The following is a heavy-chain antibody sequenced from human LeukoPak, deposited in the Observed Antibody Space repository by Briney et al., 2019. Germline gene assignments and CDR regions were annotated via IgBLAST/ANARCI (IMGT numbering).Heavy chain of an antibody. V-gene: IGHV3-33*01. Sequence: GRSLRLSCAASGFTFSSYGMHWVRQAPGKGLEWVAVIWYDGSNKYYADSVKGRFTISRDNSKNTLYLQMNSLRAEDTAVYYCARENYRIVGAIGYWGQGTLVTVSS. CDR1: GFTFSSYG. CDR3: ARENYRIVGAIGY. D-gene: IGHD1-26*01. J-gene: IGHJ4*02. CDR2: IWYDGSNK.